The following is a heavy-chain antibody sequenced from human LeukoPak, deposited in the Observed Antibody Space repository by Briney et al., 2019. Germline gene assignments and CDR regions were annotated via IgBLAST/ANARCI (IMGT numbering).Heavy chain of an antibody. CDR2: LFSGGGT. D-gene: IGHD2-2*01. J-gene: IGHJ4*02. V-gene: IGHV3-66*01. Sequence: GGSLRLSCAPSGFTVSSNYMSWVRQAPGEGLERVAVLFSGGGTYYADSVKGRFTISSDNSKNTLYLQLNSLRAEDTAIYYCAGASTVVEAPATAFDYWGQGTLVTVSS. CDR3: AGASTVVEAPATAFDY. CDR1: GFTVSSNY.